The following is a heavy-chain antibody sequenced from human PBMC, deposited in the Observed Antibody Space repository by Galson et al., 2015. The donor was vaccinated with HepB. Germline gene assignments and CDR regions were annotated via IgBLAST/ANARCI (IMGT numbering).Heavy chain of an antibody. CDR3: ARERVMGWLQKSLGNLDP. J-gene: IGHJ5*02. D-gene: IGHD5-24*01. V-gene: IGHV3-48*04. CDR2: ISGHRNTI. Sequence: SLRLSCAASGFSISGYSMNWVRQAPGKGLEWLSYISGHRNTIYYTDAVKGRFTISRDNAKNSLFLQMNSLRVEDTAVYYCARERVMGWLQKSLGNLDPWGQGTLVTVPS. CDR1: GFSISGYS.